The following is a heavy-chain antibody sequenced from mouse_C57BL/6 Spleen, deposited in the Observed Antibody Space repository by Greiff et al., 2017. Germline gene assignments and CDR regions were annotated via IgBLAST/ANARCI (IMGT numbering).Heavy chain of an antibody. CDR2: IYWDDDK. Sequence: QVTLKECGPGILQSSQTLSLTCSFSGFSLSTSGMGVSWIRQPSGKGLEWLAHIYWDDDKRYNPSLKSRLTISKDTSRNQVFLKITSVDTADTATYYCARHYYGSRSYAMDYWGQGTSVTVSS. V-gene: IGHV8-12*01. J-gene: IGHJ4*01. CDR3: ARHYYGSRSYAMDY. CDR1: GFSLSTSGMG. D-gene: IGHD1-1*01.